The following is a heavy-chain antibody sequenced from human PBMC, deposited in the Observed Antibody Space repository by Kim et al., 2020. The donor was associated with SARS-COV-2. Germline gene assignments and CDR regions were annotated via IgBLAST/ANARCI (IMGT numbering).Heavy chain of an antibody. CDR1: GFTFSYFW. J-gene: IGHJ5*02. CDR2: IKPDGSEK. V-gene: IGHV3-7*03. D-gene: IGHD3-10*01. CDR3: ARGSLRGSSGS. Sequence: GGSLRLSCAASGFTFSYFWMTWVRQAPGKGLEWVANIKPDGSEKYYVDSVKGRFTISRDNAKNSLYLEANSLRVEDTAVYYCARGSLRGSSGSWGQGTLVTVSS.